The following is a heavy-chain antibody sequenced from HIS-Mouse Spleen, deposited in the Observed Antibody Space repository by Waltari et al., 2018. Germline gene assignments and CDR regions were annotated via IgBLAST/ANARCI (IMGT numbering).Heavy chain of an antibody. CDR2: FYYRGST. CDR3: AREIPYSSSWYDWYFDL. J-gene: IGHJ2*01. V-gene: IGHV4-39*07. CDR1: GCSISSSSYY. D-gene: IGHD6-13*01. Sequence: QLQLQESGPGLVKPSETLSLTCTVSGCSISSSSYYWGWIRQPPGKGLEWIGSFYYRGSTYYNPSLKSRVTISVDTSKNQSSLKLSSVTAADTAVYYCAREIPYSSSWYDWYFDLWGRGTLVTVSS.